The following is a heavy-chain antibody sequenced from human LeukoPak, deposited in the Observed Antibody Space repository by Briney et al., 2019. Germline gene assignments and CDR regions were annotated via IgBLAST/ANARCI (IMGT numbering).Heavy chain of an antibody. CDR1: GFTFSRYW. CDR2: ISSDGSNI. D-gene: IGHD3-16*01. Sequence: GGTLRLSCAASGFTFSRYWMHWVRQDPEKGLVWVSRISSDGSNIIYADSVKGRFTISRDNAKNTLYLEMNSLRVEDTAVYYCARDWGGYGPTSHDYWGQGTLVTVSS. V-gene: IGHV3-74*01. CDR3: ARDWGGYGPTSHDY. J-gene: IGHJ4*02.